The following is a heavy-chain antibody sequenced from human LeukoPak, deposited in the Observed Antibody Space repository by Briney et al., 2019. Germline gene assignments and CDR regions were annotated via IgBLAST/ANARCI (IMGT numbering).Heavy chain of an antibody. J-gene: IGHJ3*02. CDR2: IYYSGST. CDR3: ASGKYYDILTASDAFDI. V-gene: IGHV4-39*07. D-gene: IGHD3-9*01. Sequence: SETLSLTCTVSGGSISSSSYYWGWIRQPPGKGLEWIGSIYYSGSTYYNPSLKSRVTISVDKSKNQFSLKLSSVTAADTAVYYCASGKYYDILTASDAFDIWGQGTMVTVSS. CDR1: GGSISSSSYY.